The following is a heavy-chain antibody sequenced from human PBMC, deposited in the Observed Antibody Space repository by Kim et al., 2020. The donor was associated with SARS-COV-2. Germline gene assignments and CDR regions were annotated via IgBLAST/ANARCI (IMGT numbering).Heavy chain of an antibody. V-gene: IGHV3-30*03. CDR2: ISYDGSNE. CDR1: GFTFSNYG. J-gene: IGHJ4*02. Sequence: GGSLRLSCAASGFTFSNYGMHWVRQAPGKGLEWVALISYDGSNEFYADSVKGRFTISRDNSKNTLYLQMNSLRAEDTAVYYCARMVVVPAAELDYWGQGTLVTVSS. D-gene: IGHD2-2*01. CDR3: ARMVVVPAAELDY.